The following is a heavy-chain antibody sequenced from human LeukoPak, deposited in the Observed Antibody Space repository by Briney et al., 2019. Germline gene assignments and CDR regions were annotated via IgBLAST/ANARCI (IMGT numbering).Heavy chain of an antibody. CDR2: IHHTEAT. CDR3: AKSDQWLLLLAY. D-gene: IGHD6-19*01. J-gene: IGHJ4*02. CDR1: GHPISSHCY. Sequence: SETLSLTCSVSGHPISSHCYWAWVRQSPGKGLEWIGGIHHTEATYYNPSLKSRVAISVDTSKNQFSLKLTSVTAADTAVYYCAKSDQWLLLLAYWGQGALVTVSS. V-gene: IGHV4-38-2*02.